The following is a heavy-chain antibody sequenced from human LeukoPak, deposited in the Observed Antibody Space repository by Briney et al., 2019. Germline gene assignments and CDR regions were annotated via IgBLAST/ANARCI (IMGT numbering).Heavy chain of an antibody. Sequence: GGSLRLSCAASGFTLSSYTTDWLRQAPGKGLEWVSGISGDDGRTYYADSVKGRFTISRDNSKNTLYLQMNGLRAEDTAVYYCARGDVHYYYYGMDVWGQGTTVTVSS. V-gene: IGHV3-23*01. CDR2: ISGDDGRT. CDR1: GFTLSSYT. D-gene: IGHD2-8*01. J-gene: IGHJ6*02. CDR3: ARGDVHYYYYGMDV.